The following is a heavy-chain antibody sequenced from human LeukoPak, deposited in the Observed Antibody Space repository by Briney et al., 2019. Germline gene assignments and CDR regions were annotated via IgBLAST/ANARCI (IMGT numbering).Heavy chain of an antibody. CDR2: IYYSGNT. J-gene: IGHJ4*02. V-gene: IGHV4-59*01. Sequence: PSETLSLTCTVSGGSISGYYWSWIRQSPGKGLEWIGYIYYSGNTNYNPSLKSRVTMSLYTSKNQFSLRLSSVNAADTAVYYCAREGDGYNSDYFDYWGQGTLVTVSS. D-gene: IGHD5-24*01. CDR1: GGSISGYY. CDR3: AREGDGYNSDYFDY.